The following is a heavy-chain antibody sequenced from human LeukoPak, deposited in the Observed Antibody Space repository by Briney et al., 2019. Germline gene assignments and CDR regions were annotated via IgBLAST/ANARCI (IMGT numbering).Heavy chain of an antibody. CDR1: GFTFSSYS. Sequence: GGSLRLSCAASGFTFSSYSMNWVRQAPGEGLEWVSSISSSSSYIHYADSVKGRFTISRDNAKNSLYLQMNSLRAEDTAVYYCAGVEMATLKDYYYMDVWGKGTTVTVSS. CDR2: ISSSSSYI. V-gene: IGHV3-21*01. CDR3: AGVEMATLKDYYYMDV. D-gene: IGHD5-24*01. J-gene: IGHJ6*03.